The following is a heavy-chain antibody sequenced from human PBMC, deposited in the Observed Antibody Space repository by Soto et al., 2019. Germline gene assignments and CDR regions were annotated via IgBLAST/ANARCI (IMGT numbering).Heavy chain of an antibody. J-gene: IGHJ5*01. CDR2: VHISGHS. D-gene: IGHD2-15*01. V-gene: IGHV4-4*02. CDR1: GGSVRAPDW. Sequence: ETLSLSCPLSGGSVRAPDWWNWVRQSPDKGLEWIAEVHISGHSNYNPSLRSRVSVSIDSSKNQFYLNLNSVTAADTAIYYCARVRKGCSAKNCYFDPWGQGTQVTVYS. CDR3: ARVRKGCSAKNCYFDP.